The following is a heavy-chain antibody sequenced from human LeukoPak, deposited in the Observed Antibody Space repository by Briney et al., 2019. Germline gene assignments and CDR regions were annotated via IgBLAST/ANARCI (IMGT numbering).Heavy chain of an antibody. Sequence: SEALSLTCTVSGGSISSHYWSWNRQPPGKGLEWIGYVSDSGSTNYNPSLKSRVTVSVDTSKDQFSLKLTSVTAADTAVYYCARTGSSWPLYYYYYMDVWGKGTTVTVSS. CDR3: ARTGSSWPLYYYYYMDV. V-gene: IGHV4-59*11. CDR1: GGSISSHY. D-gene: IGHD6-13*01. CDR2: VSDSGST. J-gene: IGHJ6*03.